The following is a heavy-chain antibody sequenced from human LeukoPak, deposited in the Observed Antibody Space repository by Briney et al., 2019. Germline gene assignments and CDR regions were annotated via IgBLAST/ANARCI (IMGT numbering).Heavy chain of an antibody. J-gene: IGHJ4*02. D-gene: IGHD3-16*01. CDR2: NNTNTGNP. CDR1: GSTFTNYA. Sequence: ASVKVSCKASGSTFTNYAMNWVRQAPGQGLEWMGWNNTNTGNPTYAQGFTGRFVFSLDTSASTAYLQISSLKAEDTAVYYCARLGPWGSDDYWGQGTLVTVSS. CDR3: ARLGPWGSDDY. V-gene: IGHV7-4-1*02.